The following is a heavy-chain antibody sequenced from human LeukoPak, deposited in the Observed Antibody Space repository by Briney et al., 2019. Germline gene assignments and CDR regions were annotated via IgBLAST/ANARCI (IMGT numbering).Heavy chain of an antibody. CDR3: AKNSQHYDFWSSLVYY. CDR1: GFTFSSYA. J-gene: IGHJ4*02. V-gene: IGHV3-23*01. D-gene: IGHD3-3*01. CDR2: ISGSGGST. Sequence: GGSLRLSCAASGFTFSSYAMSWVRQAPGKGLEWVSAISGSGGSTYYADSVKGRFTISRENSKNTLYLQMNSLRAEDTAVYYCAKNSQHYDFWSSLVYYWGQGTLVTVSS.